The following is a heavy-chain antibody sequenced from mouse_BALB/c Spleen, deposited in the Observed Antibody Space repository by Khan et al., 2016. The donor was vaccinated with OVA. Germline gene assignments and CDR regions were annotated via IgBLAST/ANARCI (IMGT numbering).Heavy chain of an antibody. CDR1: GYSITGGYA. D-gene: IGHD2-2*01. V-gene: IGHV3-2*02. J-gene: IGHJ4*01. Sequence: EVQLQESGPGLVKPSQSLSLTCTVTGYSITGGYAWNWIRQFPGNKLEWMGYISFSGYTTYNPSLKSRISLTRDTSKNQFFLQLNSVTTEDSAPYYCARSLYYGYSYAMDYWGQGTSVTVSS. CDR3: ARSLYYGYSYAMDY. CDR2: ISFSGYT.